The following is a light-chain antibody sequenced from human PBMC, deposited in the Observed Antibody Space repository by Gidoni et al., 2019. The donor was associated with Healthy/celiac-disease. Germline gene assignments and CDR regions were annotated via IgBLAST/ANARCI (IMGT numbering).Light chain of an antibody. CDR3: QSYDSSLSGYV. J-gene: IGLJ1*01. CDR2: GNS. CDR1: SSNIGAGSD. V-gene: IGLV1-40*01. Sequence: QSVLTPPPSVSGAPGPRVTISCPGSSSNIGAGSDVHWYHQLPGTAPKLLIYGNSNRPSGVPDRFSGSKSGTSASLAITGLQAEDEADYYCQSYDSSLSGYVFGTGTKVTVL.